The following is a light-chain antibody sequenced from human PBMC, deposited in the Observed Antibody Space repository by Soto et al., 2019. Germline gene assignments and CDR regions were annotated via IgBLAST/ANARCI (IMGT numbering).Light chain of an antibody. CDR1: HDIRNY. V-gene: IGKV1-33*01. Sequence: DIQMTQSPSSLSASVGDRVTITCQASHDIRNYLNWYQQKPGQAPNLLIHDASRLQAGVPSRFSGSGSGTDFILTITSLQPDDIATYYCQQYDNLTLTFGGGTKVEI. J-gene: IGKJ4*01. CDR2: DAS. CDR3: QQYDNLTLT.